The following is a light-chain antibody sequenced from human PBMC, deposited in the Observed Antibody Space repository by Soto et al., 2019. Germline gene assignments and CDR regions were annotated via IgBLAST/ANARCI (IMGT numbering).Light chain of an antibody. CDR3: QQYNDWPPEYT. Sequence: EIVMTQSPATLSVSPGEGATLSCRASQSVGTKVAWYQHKTGQAPRLLIYGTSTRATGIPARFSGSRSGTEFTLTISSLQSEDCAVNYCQQYNDWPPEYTFGQGTKLEI. J-gene: IGKJ2*01. CDR2: GTS. CDR1: QSVGTK. V-gene: IGKV3-15*01.